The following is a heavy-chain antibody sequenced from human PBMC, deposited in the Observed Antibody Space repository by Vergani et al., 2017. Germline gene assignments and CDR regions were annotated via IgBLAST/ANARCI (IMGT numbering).Heavy chain of an antibody. V-gene: IGHV3-30*03. J-gene: IGHJ4*02. D-gene: IGHD6-13*01. CDR3: ALSRTYSSSWPCYFGY. Sequence: QVQLVESGGGVVQPGRSLRLSCAASGFTFSSYGMHWVRQAPGKGLEWVAVISYDGSNKYYADSVKGRFTISRDNSKNTLYLQMNSLRAEDTAVYYCALSRTYSSSWPCYFGYWGQGTLVNGSS. CDR1: GFTFSSYG. CDR2: ISYDGSNK.